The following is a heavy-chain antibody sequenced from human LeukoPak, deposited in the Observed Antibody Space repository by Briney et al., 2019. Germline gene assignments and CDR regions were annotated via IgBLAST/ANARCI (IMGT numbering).Heavy chain of an antibody. J-gene: IGHJ3*02. CDR3: ARDLCTNGVCYDAFDI. Sequence: SETLSLTCTVSGGSMSSGSHYWSWNRQPAGKGLEWIGRIYTSGSTNYNPSLKSRVTISVDTSKNQFSLKLSSVTAADTAVYYCARDLCTNGVCYDAFDIWGQGTMVNVSS. CDR2: IYTSGST. V-gene: IGHV4-61*02. D-gene: IGHD2-8*01. CDR1: GGSMSSGSHY.